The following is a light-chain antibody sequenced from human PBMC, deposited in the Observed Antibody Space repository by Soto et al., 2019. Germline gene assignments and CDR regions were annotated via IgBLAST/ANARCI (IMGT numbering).Light chain of an antibody. V-gene: IGKV3-15*01. CDR2: SAS. CDR3: QQYNNCPLT. J-gene: IGKJ4*01. Sequence: ETVMTQSPATLSASPGESATLSCRASQSVNSDLAWYQQIPGQAPRLLIYSASTGATGGPARFSGSGSGTEFTLTISSLQSEDFAIYCCQQYNNCPLTFGGGTKVEI. CDR1: QSVNSD.